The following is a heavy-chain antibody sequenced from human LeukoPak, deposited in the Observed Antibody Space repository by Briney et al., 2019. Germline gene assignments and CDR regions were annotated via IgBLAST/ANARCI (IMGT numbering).Heavy chain of an antibody. Sequence: ASVKVSCKSSGYTFTSYGIRWVRQAPGQGLEWMGWMNPNSGNTGYAQKFQGRVTMTRNTSISTAYMELSSLRSEDTAVYYCARAGSSSSFDYWGQGTLVTVSS. CDR1: GYTFTSYG. CDR2: MNPNSGNT. CDR3: ARAGSSSSFDY. V-gene: IGHV1-8*02. J-gene: IGHJ4*02. D-gene: IGHD6-6*01.